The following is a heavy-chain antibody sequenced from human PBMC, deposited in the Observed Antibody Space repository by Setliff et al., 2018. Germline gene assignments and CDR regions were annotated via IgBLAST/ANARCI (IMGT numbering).Heavy chain of an antibody. CDR2: INPNSGGT. Sequence: ASVKVSCKASGYTFTGYYMHWVRQAPGQGLEWMGWINPNSGGTNYAQKFQGWVTMTRDTSISTAYMELSRLRSDDTAVYYCARDPYSSSWYNWFDPWGQGALVTVSS. V-gene: IGHV1-2*04. CDR1: GYTFTGYY. CDR3: ARDPYSSSWYNWFDP. J-gene: IGHJ5*02. D-gene: IGHD6-13*01.